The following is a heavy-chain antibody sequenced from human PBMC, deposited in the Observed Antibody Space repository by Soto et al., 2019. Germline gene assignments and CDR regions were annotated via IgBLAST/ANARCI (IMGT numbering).Heavy chain of an antibody. CDR3: ARAGIAYCSSTTCYLYYYVMDV. V-gene: IGHV1-46*01. CDR1: GYSVTSYY. Sequence: ASVKVSCKASGYSVTSYYMHWVRQAPGQGLEWMGIINPNSGSTTYAQKFQGRVTMTRDTSTSTVYMELTSLTSGDTAVYYCARAGIAYCSSTTCYLYYYVMDVWGEGTTVTVSS. D-gene: IGHD2-2*01. J-gene: IGHJ6*04. CDR2: INPNSGST.